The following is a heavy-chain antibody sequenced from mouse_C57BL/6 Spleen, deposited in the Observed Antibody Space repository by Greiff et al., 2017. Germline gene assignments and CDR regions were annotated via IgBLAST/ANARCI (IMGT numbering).Heavy chain of an antibody. V-gene: IGHV1-54*01. D-gene: IGHD2-1*01. Sequence: QVQLQQSGAELVRPGTSVKVSCKASGYAFTNYFIEWVKQRPGQGLEWIGVINPGSGGTKYNEKFKGKATLTADKSSITAYMPLSSLTSEDTAVYFCTRSYYGRRDYWGQGTSVTVSS. CDR3: TRSYYGRRDY. CDR1: GYAFTNYF. J-gene: IGHJ4*01. CDR2: INPGSGGT.